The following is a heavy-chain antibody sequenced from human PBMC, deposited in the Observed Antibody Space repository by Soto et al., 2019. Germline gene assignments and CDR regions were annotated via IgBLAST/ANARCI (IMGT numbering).Heavy chain of an antibody. V-gene: IGHV3-30*18. Sequence: QVQLVESGGGVVQPGRSLRLSCAASGFTFSSYGMHWVRQAPGKGLEWWAVISDDGSNKYYADSVKGRFTISRDNSKNTRYLQMNSVRAEDTAVYYCAKGASRSAWGVESVTRGWYPDYWVQGTLVTVSS. CDR2: ISDDGSNK. J-gene: IGHJ4*02. CDR1: GFTFSSYG. CDR3: AKGASRSAWGVESVTRGWYPDY. D-gene: IGHD6-19*01.